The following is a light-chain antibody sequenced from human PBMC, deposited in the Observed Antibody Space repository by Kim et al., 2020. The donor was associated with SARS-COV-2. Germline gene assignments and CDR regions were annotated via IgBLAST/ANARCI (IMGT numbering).Light chain of an antibody. CDR1: SSDVGGYNY. Sequence: QSALTQPASVSGSPGQSITISCTGTSSDVGGYNYVSWYQQYPGKAPKLMIYDVSKRPSGVSNSFSGSKSGNTASLTISGLQAEDEADYYCSSYRSSGYVFGTGTKVTVL. CDR3: SSYRSSGYV. CDR2: DVS. J-gene: IGLJ1*01. V-gene: IGLV2-14*03.